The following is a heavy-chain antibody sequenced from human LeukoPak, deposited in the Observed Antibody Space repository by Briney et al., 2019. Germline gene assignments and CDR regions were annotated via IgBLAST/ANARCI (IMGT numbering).Heavy chain of an antibody. CDR3: ARTGYSSTYRFTGDY. D-gene: IGHD6-13*01. CDR2: INPNSGGT. J-gene: IGHJ4*02. Sequence: ASVKVSCKASGYTVTGYYMYWVRQAPGQGLEWMGWINPNSGGTNYAQKFQGRVTMTRDTSISTAYMELSRLRSDDTAVYYCARTGYSSTYRFTGDYWGQGTLVTVSS. V-gene: IGHV1-2*02. CDR1: GYTVTGYY.